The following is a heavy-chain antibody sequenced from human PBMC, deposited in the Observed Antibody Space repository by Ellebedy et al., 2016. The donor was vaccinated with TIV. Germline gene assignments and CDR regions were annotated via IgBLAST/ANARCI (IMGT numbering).Heavy chain of an antibody. CDR1: GFTFSTYS. Sequence: GGSLRLXCAASGFTFSTYSLNWVRQAPGKGLEWVSSITSSSSYMYYADSVKGRFTISRDNAKNSLYLQMNSLRAEDTAVYYCARDATDIVVVPAARTRYYYYYMDVWGKGTTVTVSS. CDR2: ITSSSSYM. J-gene: IGHJ6*03. D-gene: IGHD2-2*01. CDR3: ARDATDIVVVPAARTRYYYYYMDV. V-gene: IGHV3-21*01.